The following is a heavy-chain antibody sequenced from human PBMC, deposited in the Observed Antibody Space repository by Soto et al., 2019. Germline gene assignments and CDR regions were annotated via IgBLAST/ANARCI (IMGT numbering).Heavy chain of an antibody. CDR2: IWYDGSNK. CDR1: GFTLSSYG. CDR3: ARDEASDTHMLDY. Sequence: LSCAASGFTLSSYGMHWVRQAQGKGLEWVAVIWYDGSNKYYADSVKGRVTVSRDNSKNRLFLQMNSLRAEESAVDYCARDEASDTHMLDYWGQGTLVTVSS. V-gene: IGHV3-33*01. D-gene: IGHD2-8*01. J-gene: IGHJ4*02.